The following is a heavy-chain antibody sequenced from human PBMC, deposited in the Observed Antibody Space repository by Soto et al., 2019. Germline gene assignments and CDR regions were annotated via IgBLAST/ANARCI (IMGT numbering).Heavy chain of an antibody. CDR3: ARGHYGGNFDY. J-gene: IGHJ4*02. Sequence: PSETLSLTCGVSDSSINSNYYWLWIRQPPGKGLEWIGAIHHSGTTYYTPSLKSRVTISMDMSKNHFSLRLTSVTAAGTAVYYCARGHYGGNFDYWGQGTPVTVSS. CDR2: IHHSGTT. D-gene: IGHD4-17*01. CDR1: DSSINSNYY. V-gene: IGHV4-38-2*01.